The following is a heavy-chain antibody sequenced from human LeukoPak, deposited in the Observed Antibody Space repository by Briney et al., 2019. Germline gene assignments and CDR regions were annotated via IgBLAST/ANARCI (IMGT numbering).Heavy chain of an antibody. Sequence: SETLSLTCTVSGGSISSSRYYWGWIRQPPGKGLEGIGSFFYSGSTYYNPSLKSRVTISVDTSKNQFSLKLSSVTAADTAVYYCARSYYDSSGPVRYYFDYWGQGTLVTVSS. CDR2: FFYSGST. D-gene: IGHD3-22*01. CDR3: ARSYYDSSGPVRYYFDY. J-gene: IGHJ4*02. V-gene: IGHV4-39*07. CDR1: GGSISSSRYY.